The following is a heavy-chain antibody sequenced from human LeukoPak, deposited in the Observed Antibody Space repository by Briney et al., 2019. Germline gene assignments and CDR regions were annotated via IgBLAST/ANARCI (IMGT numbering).Heavy chain of an antibody. Sequence: GGSLRLSCAASGFTFNKYAMSWVRQSPGKGLEWVSAIGRSGANSYYATSVKGRFSVSRDNTKNTFHLQMNSLRAEDTAIYYCAKLQTAVVPAATLGFDSWGQGALVTVSS. CDR3: AKLQTAVVPAATLGFDS. D-gene: IGHD2-2*01. CDR2: IGRSGANS. CDR1: GFTFNKYA. V-gene: IGHV3-23*01. J-gene: IGHJ4*02.